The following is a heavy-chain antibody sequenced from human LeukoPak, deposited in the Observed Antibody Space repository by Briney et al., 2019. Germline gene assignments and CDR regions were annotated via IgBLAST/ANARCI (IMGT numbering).Heavy chain of an antibody. CDR3: ARGVRIAVAGYFDY. D-gene: IGHD6-19*01. Sequence: ASVKVSCKASRYTFTSYGISWVRQATGQGLEWMGWMNPNSGNTGYAQKFQGRVTMTRNTSISTAYMELSSLRSEDTAVYYWARGVRIAVAGYFDYWGQGTLVTVSS. CDR1: RYTFTSYG. J-gene: IGHJ4*02. CDR2: MNPNSGNT. V-gene: IGHV1-8*02.